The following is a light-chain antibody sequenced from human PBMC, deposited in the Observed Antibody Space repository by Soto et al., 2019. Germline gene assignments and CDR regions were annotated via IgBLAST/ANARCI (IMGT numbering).Light chain of an antibody. V-gene: IGLV2-14*01. CDR1: SSDVGGYNY. CDR2: DVS. CDR3: SSYTSSSPPL. J-gene: IGLJ1*01. Sequence: QSVLTQPASVSGSPGQSITISCTGTSSDVGGYNYVSWYQQHPGKAPKLMIYDVSNRPSGVSNRFSGSKSGNTASLTISGLQAEDEADYYCSSYTSSSPPLSGTGTKVPVL.